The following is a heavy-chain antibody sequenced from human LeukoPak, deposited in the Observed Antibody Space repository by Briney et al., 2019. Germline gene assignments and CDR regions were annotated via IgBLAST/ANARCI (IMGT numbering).Heavy chain of an antibody. CDR1: GYTLTELS. CDR2: FDPEDGET. D-gene: IGHD5-12*01. CDR3: ATARGYSGYAEYYFDY. V-gene: IGHV1-24*01. J-gene: IGHJ4*02. Sequence: ASMKVSCKVSGYTLTELSMHWVRQAPGKGLEWMGGFDPEDGETIYAQKFQGRVTMTEDTSTDTAYMELSSLRSEDTAVYYCATARGYSGYAEYYFDYWGQGTLVTVSS.